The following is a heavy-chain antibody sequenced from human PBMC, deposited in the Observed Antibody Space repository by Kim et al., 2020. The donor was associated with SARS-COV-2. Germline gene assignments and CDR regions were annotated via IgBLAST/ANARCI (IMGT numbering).Heavy chain of an antibody. Sequence: ASVKVSCKASGYTFTSYYMHWVRQAPGQGLEWMGIINPSGGSTSYAQKFQGRVTMTRDTSTSTVYMELSSLRSEDTAVYYCARGRYSSSWYEDWFDLWGQGTLVTVSS. CDR2: INPSGGST. V-gene: IGHV1-46*01. CDR1: GYTFTSYY. J-gene: IGHJ5*02. CDR3: ARGRYSSSWYEDWFDL. D-gene: IGHD6-13*01.